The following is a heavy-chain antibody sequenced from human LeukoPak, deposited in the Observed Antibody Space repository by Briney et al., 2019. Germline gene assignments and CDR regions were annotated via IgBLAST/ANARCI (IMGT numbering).Heavy chain of an antibody. J-gene: IGHJ4*02. Sequence: PRGSLRLSCAASGFTFSSYPMNWVRQAPGKGLEWVSVISGSGGATFYGDSVQGRFTISRDNSRDTLYLQMNSLTAEDTAVYYCGKYLQTTVGANDYWGQGTLVTVSS. CDR1: GFTFSSYP. D-gene: IGHD1-26*01. CDR3: GKYLQTTVGANDY. V-gene: IGHV3-23*01. CDR2: ISGSGGAT.